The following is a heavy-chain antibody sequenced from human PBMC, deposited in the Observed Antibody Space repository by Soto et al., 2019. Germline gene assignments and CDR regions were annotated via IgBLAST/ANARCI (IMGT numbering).Heavy chain of an antibody. V-gene: IGHV3-15*01. J-gene: IGHJ4*02. D-gene: IGHD6-19*01. Sequence: GGSLRLSCAASGFTFSNAWRSWVRQAPGKGLEWVGRIKSKTDGGTTDYAAPVKGRFTISRDDSKNTLYLQMNSLKTEDTAVYYCTASAVAGLGGYFDYWGQGTLVTVYS. CDR1: GFTFSNAW. CDR3: TASAVAGLGGYFDY. CDR2: IKSKTDGGTT.